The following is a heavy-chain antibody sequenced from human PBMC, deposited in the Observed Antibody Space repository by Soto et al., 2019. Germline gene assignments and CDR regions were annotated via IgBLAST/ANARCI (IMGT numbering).Heavy chain of an antibody. CDR3: ARDDYGIYPY. CDR2: SDPKNGGT. Sequence: QVQLVQSGTEVKKPGASVKVSCKASGYTVTDYYIHWVRQAPGQGLEGMGWSDPKNGGTIYAQTFQDRVTMTRDTSISTAYMDLSRLTSDDTALYYCARDDYGIYPYWGQGTLVTVSS. D-gene: IGHD1-26*01. CDR1: GYTVTDYY. V-gene: IGHV1-2*02. J-gene: IGHJ4*02.